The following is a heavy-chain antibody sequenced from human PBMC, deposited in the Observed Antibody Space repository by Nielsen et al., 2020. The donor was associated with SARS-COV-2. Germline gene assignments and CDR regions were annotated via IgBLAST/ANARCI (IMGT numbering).Heavy chain of an antibody. D-gene: IGHD6-13*01. CDR3: ARVISSSWDPYYFDY. Sequence: LRLSCTVSGGSISSGGYYWSWIRQHPGKGLEWIGYIYYSGSTYYNPSLKSRVTISVDTSKNQFSLKLSSVTAADTAVYYCARVISSSWDPYYFDYWGQGTLVTVSS. V-gene: IGHV4-31*03. CDR1: GGSISSGGYY. J-gene: IGHJ4*02. CDR2: IYYSGST.